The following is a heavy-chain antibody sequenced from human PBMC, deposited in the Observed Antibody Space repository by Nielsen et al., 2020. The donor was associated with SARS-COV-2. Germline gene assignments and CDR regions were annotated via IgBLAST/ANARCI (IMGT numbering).Heavy chain of an antibody. J-gene: IGHJ6*02. V-gene: IGHV4-59*01. CDR3: ARDQGVVVVAATYYYYYGMDV. CDR2: IYYSGST. D-gene: IGHD2-15*01. Sequence: WIRQPPGKGLEWIGYIYYSGSTNYNPSLKSRVTISVDTSKNQFSLKPSSVTAADTAVYYCARDQGVVVVAATYYYYYGMDVWGQGTTVTVSS.